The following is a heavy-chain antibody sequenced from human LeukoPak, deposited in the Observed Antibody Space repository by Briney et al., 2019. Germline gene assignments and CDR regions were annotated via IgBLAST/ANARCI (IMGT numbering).Heavy chain of an antibody. Sequence: SETLSLTCTVSGGSMSSYYWSWIRQPPGKGLEWIGYIYYSGSPKYNPSLKSRVTISVDTSKNQFSLKLSSVTAADTAVYYCARGARAGYNLEPFDYWGQGTLVTVSS. V-gene: IGHV4-59*08. J-gene: IGHJ4*02. D-gene: IGHD5-24*01. CDR1: GGSMSSYY. CDR2: IYYSGSP. CDR3: ARGARAGYNLEPFDY.